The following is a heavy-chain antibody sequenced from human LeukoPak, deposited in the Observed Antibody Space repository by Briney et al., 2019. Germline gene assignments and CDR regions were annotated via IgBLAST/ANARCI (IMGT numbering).Heavy chain of an antibody. CDR2: IYHTGTT. CDR3: ASAHTTLGFDAFDV. J-gene: IGHJ3*01. CDR1: GGSISSGGYS. V-gene: IGHV4-30-2*01. Sequence: PSETLSLTCAVSGGSISSGGYSWSWIRQPPGKGLEWIGYIYHTGTTHYNPSLKSRVTISMDRSKSQFSLRLTSVTAADTAVYFCASAHTTLGFDAFDVWGQGTMVTVSS. D-gene: IGHD7-27*01.